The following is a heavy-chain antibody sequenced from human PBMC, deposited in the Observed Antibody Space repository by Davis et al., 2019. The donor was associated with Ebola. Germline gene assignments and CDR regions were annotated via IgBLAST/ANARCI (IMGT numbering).Heavy chain of an antibody. CDR1: GGSFSGYY. V-gene: IGHV4-34*01. Sequence: SETLSLTCAVYGGSFSGYYWSWIRQPPGKGLEWIGEINHSGSTNYNPSLKSRVTISVDTSKNQFSLKLSSVTAVDTAVYYCARAIKHCSSTSCSIAFDIWGQGTTVTVSS. J-gene: IGHJ3*02. CDR2: INHSGST. CDR3: ARAIKHCSSTSCSIAFDI. D-gene: IGHD2-2*01.